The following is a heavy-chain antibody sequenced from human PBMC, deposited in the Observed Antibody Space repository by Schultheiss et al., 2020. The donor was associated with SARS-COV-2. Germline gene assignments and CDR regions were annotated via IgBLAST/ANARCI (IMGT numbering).Heavy chain of an antibody. CDR1: GFTFSDYY. D-gene: IGHD4-17*01. CDR3: ARERHDYGDYSPFDY. CDR2: ISSSSSYT. J-gene: IGHJ4*02. Sequence: GESLKISCAASGFTFSDYYMSWIRQAPGKGLEWVSYISSSSSYTNYADSVKGRFTISRDNAKNSLYLQMNSLRAEDTAVYYCARERHDYGDYSPFDYWGQGTLVTVSS. V-gene: IGHV3-11*06.